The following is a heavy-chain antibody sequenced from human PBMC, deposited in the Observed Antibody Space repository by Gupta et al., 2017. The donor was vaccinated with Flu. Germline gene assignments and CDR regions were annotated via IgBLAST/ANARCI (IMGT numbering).Heavy chain of an antibody. CDR1: GYTFTGYY. D-gene: IGHD5-12*01. CDR3: ARGTPVTTIMAY. CDR2: IKPDSGGT. Sequence: QVQLVQSGAEVKKPGASVKVSCKASGYTFTGYYMHWVRQAPGQGLEWMGWIKPDSGGTNYAQKVQGRVTMNRDTSIRTAYMELRRLRSDDTAVYYCARGTPVTTIMAYGGQGTMVTVSS. V-gene: IGHV1-2*02. J-gene: IGHJ4*02.